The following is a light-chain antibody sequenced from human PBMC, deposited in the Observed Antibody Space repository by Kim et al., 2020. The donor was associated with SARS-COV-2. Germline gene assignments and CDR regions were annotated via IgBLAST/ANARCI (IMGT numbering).Light chain of an antibody. Sequence: QTVVTQEPSFSVSPGGTVTLTCGLSSGSASTSYYPSWYQQTPGQAPRTLIYSTNTRSSGVPDRFSGSILGNKAALTITGAQADDESDYYCVLYMGSGISVFGGGTQLTVL. CDR2: STN. CDR1: SGSASTSYY. V-gene: IGLV8-61*01. J-gene: IGLJ2*01. CDR3: VLYMGSGISV.